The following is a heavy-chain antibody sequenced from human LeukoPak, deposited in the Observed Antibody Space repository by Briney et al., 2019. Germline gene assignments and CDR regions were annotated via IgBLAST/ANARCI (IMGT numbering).Heavy chain of an antibody. Sequence: PSETLSLTCAVSGYSISSGYYWGWIRQSPGKGLEWIGRIDRSGNTYYNPPLKSRVAMSVDTYSNQFSLRLTSVTAADTAVYYCARMDDYFGSGNYYNVINYYYMDVWGKGTTVTVS. V-gene: IGHV4-38-2*01. CDR2: IDRSGNT. CDR3: ARMDDYFGSGNYYNVINYYYMDV. J-gene: IGHJ6*03. CDR1: GYSISSGYY. D-gene: IGHD3-10*01.